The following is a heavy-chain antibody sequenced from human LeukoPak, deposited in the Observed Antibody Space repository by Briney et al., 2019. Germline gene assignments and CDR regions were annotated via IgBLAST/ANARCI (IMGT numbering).Heavy chain of an antibody. D-gene: IGHD4-23*01. CDR3: ARLGTTVVTLFDD. V-gene: IGHV5-51*01. J-gene: IGHJ4*02. CDR1: GYIFTSYW. Sequence: GESLQISCQGSGYIFTSYWIGWVRRLPGKGLEWMGIIYPGDSATTYSPSFQGQVTISADESISTAYLQWSSLKASDTAMYYCARLGTTVVTLFDDWGQGTLVTVSS. CDR2: IYPGDSAT.